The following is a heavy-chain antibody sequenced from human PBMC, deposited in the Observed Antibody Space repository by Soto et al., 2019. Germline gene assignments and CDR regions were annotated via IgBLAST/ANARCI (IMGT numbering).Heavy chain of an antibody. V-gene: IGHV4-61*08. CDR1: GGSVGSGAYY. CDR2: IQYSGDT. D-gene: IGHD5-12*01. J-gene: IGHJ3*01. Sequence: QVLLQEPGPGQVRPSETLSLTCIVSGGSVGSGAYYWRWLRQPPGSALEWIGYIQYSGDTNYNSCRKRRVTISVDRSRKRFSLKLTSVTAADTAFYYCARHDYADRTFDLWGQGTKVTVSS. CDR3: ARHDYADRTFDL.